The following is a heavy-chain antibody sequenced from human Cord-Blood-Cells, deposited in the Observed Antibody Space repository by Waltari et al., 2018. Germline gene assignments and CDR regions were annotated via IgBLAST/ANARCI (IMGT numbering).Heavy chain of an antibody. D-gene: IGHD6-13*01. CDR2: ISGSGGST. CDR3: AKVGDSSWYYFDY. Sequence: EVQLLESRGGLVQPGGSLRLSCAASGFTVSIDALISVRQAPGKGLEWVSAISGSGGSTYYADSVKGRFTISRDNSKNTLYLQMNSLRAEDTAVYYCAKVGDSSWYYFDYWGQGTLVTVSS. CDR1: GFTVSIDA. V-gene: IGHV3-23*01. J-gene: IGHJ4*02.